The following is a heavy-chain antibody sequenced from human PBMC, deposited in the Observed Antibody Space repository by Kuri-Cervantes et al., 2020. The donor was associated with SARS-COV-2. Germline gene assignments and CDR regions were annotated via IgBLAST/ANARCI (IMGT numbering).Heavy chain of an antibody. D-gene: IGHD2-2*01. CDR3: ARAPQGRYCSSTSCPIVWYFDL. CDR2: ISSSSSYI. Sequence: GGTLTLSCAASGFTFSSYSMNWVRQAPGKGLEWVSSISSSSSYIYYADSVKGRFTISRDNAKNSLYLQMNSLRAEDTAVYYCARAPQGRYCSSTSCPIVWYFDLWGRGTLVTVSS. J-gene: IGHJ2*01. CDR1: GFTFSSYS. V-gene: IGHV3-21*01.